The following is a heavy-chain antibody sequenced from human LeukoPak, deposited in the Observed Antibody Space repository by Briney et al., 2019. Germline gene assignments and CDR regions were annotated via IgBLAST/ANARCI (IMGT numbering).Heavy chain of an antibody. CDR3: ARAGGYSYGLDY. Sequence: GASVKVSCKASGGTFTSYDINWVRQATGQGLEWMGWMNPNSGNTGYAQKFQGRVTITRNTSISTAYMELSSLRSEDTAVYYCARAGGYSYGLDYWGQGTLVTVSS. D-gene: IGHD5-18*01. CDR2: MNPNSGNT. CDR1: GGTFTSYD. V-gene: IGHV1-8*03. J-gene: IGHJ4*02.